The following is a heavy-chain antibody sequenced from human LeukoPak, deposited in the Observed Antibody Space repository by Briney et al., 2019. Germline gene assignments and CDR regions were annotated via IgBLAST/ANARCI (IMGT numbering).Heavy chain of an antibody. CDR3: GRAFPPLRTSSAGDL. J-gene: IGHJ4*02. CDR1: GFTFSDYD. CDR2: ISYLSSHV. Sequence: GGSLRLSCSASGFTFSDYDMNWVRQAPGKGLEWVSSISYLSSHVYIVHSVKGRFSISIDNAKHSLYLEMNSLGAEDTAIFYCGRAFPPLRTSSAGDLWGQGILVTVSS. D-gene: IGHD3-16*01. V-gene: IGHV3-21*01.